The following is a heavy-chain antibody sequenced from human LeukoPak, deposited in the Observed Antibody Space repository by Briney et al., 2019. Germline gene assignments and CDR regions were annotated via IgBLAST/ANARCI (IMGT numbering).Heavy chain of an antibody. CDR2: IYYSGST. V-gene: IGHV4-31*03. Sequence: SQTLSLTCTVSGGSISSGGYYWSWIRQHPGKGLEWIGYIYYSGSTYYNPYLKSRVTISVDTSKNQFSLKLSSVTAADTAVYYCARYCSSTSCSGYAFDIWGQGTMVTVSS. D-gene: IGHD2-2*01. CDR3: ARYCSSTSCSGYAFDI. J-gene: IGHJ3*02. CDR1: GGSISSGGYY.